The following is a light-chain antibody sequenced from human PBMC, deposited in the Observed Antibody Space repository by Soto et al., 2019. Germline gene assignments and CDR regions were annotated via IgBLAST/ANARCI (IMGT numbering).Light chain of an antibody. J-gene: IGKJ1*01. CDR2: GAS. CDR1: QSVSSS. CDR3: QQYDSWPWT. Sequence: EIVMTQSPATLSVSPGERAALSCRASQSVSSSLAWYQQKPGRAPRLLIYGASTGAAGIPARFSGSGSGTEFTLTISSLQSEDFAVYYCQQYDSWPWTFGQGTKVEIK. V-gene: IGKV3-15*01.